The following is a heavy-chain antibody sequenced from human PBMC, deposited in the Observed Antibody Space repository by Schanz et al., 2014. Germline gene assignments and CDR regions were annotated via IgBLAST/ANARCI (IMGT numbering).Heavy chain of an antibody. CDR2: INPSGGGT. CDR3: AREVGLDERGGFDP. J-gene: IGHJ5*02. Sequence: QVQLVQSGAEVKKPGASVKVSCKASGYTFTSDSMHWVRQAPGQGLEWMGIINPSGGGTSYALRFRGRVTVTGDASRSAVGVELSRVSEEDADVYCCAREVGLDERGGFDPWGQGTLVAVSS. D-gene: IGHD3-16*01. CDR1: GYTFTSDS. V-gene: IGHV1-46*01.